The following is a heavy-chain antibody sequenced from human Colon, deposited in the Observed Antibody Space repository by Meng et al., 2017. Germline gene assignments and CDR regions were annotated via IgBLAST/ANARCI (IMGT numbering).Heavy chain of an antibody. V-gene: IGHV4-4*02. CDR3: ARHGGYYQDF. CDR2: IDHRGSA. D-gene: IGHD4-23*01. Sequence: HVQLEESGPGLVKPSETLSLACSVSGASVSVNSYWSWVRQPPGRGLEWIGQIDHRGSAYYRPSLNSRVTMSLDKSRNQFSLRLTSVTAADTAVHYCARHGGYYQDFWGQGTLVTVSS. CDR1: GASVSVNSY. J-gene: IGHJ4*02.